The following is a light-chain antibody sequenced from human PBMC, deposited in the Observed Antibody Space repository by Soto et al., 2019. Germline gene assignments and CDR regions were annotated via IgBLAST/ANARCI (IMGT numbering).Light chain of an antibody. CDR2: STS. J-gene: IGLJ2*01. Sequence: QTVVTQEPSLTVSPGGTVTLTCASSTGAVTSGYYPSWFQQKPGQAPRALICSTSNKHSWTPARFSGSLLGGKAALTLSGVQPEDEAEYYCLLYYGGAVVFGGGTKLTVL. CDR1: TGAVTSGYY. V-gene: IGLV7-43*01. CDR3: LLYYGGAVV.